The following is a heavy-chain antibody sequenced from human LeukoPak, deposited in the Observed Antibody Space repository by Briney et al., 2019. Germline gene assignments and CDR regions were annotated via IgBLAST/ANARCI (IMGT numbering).Heavy chain of an antibody. J-gene: IGHJ6*02. D-gene: IGHD4-4*01. V-gene: IGHV3-23*01. CDR1: GFTFSTSA. CDR3: ATYCSTIDRHRTTGMYYYYYGMDV. Sequence: GGSLRLSCAASGFTFSTSAMGWVRQAPGKGLEWISTIVGSDDRTFYADSVLGRFTISRDNSRNTLSLQMINLRAEDAAVYYCATYCSTIDRHRTTGMYYYYYGMDVWGQGTTVTVSS. CDR2: IVGSDDRT.